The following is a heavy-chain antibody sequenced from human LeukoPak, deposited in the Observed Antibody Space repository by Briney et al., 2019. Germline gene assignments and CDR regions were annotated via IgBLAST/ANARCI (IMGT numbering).Heavy chain of an antibody. CDR3: ARGGSGSRRLGSDY. D-gene: IGHD3-10*01. J-gene: IGHJ4*02. Sequence: ASVKVSCKASGYTFTTYGINWVRQAPGQGLEWMGWINTNTENPTYVQGFTGRFVFSLDTSVNTAYLQISNLKAEDTAVYYCARGGSGSRRLGSDYWGQGTLVTVSS. CDR2: INTNTENP. V-gene: IGHV7-4-1*02. CDR1: GYTFTTYG.